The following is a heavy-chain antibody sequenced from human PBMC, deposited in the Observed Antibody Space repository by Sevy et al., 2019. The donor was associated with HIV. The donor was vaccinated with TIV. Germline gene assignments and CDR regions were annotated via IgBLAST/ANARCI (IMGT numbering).Heavy chain of an antibody. Sequence: SEILSLTCSVSDDSINSYYWSWIRQPPGKGLEWIGYIYNNIGSTSYNPSLTSRVTISVDTSKNQFSLKLTTVTAADTAVYYCARGAVVIGTAATPVLDFWGQGSLVTVSS. CDR1: DDSINSYY. V-gene: IGHV4-4*09. D-gene: IGHD2-2*01. CDR3: ARGAVVIGTAATPVLDF. CDR2: IYNNIGST. J-gene: IGHJ4*02.